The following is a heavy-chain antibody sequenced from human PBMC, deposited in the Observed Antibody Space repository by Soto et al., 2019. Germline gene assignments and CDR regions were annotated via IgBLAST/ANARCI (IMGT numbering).Heavy chain of an antibody. D-gene: IGHD3-16*02. CDR3: ARLYGLDAFDF. J-gene: IGHJ3*01. CDR1: GDSISSGGYC. Sequence: PSETLSLTCIVSGDSISSGGYCWSWIRQDPGKGLEWIGYIYYTGSTYYNPSLKSRVTISVDTSKNQFSLKLSSVTAADTAVYYCARLYGLDAFDFWGQGTMVTVSS. V-gene: IGHV4-31*03. CDR2: IYYTGST.